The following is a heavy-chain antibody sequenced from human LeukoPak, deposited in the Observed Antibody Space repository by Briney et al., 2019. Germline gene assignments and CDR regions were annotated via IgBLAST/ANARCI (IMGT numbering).Heavy chain of an antibody. V-gene: IGHV3-23*01. CDR1: GFTFSSYA. D-gene: IGHD6-19*01. CDR2: ISGSGGST. J-gene: IGHJ4*02. Sequence: GASLRLSCTASGFTFSSYAMSWVRQAPGKGLEWVSAISGSGGSTYYADSVKGRFTISRDNSKNTLYLQMNSLRAEDTAVYYCATFSSGWAWDFDYWGQGTLVTVSS. CDR3: ATFSSGWAWDFDY.